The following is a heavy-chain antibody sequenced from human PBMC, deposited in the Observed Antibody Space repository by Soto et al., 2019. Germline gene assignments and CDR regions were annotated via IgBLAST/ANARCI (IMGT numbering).Heavy chain of an antibody. Sequence: ASVKVSCKASGGTFSSYAISWVRQAPGQGLEWMGGIIPIFGTANYAQKFQGRVTITADESTSTAYMELSSLRAEDTAVYYCAKRGGDIWFGELLYQFDYWGQGTLVTVSS. CDR1: GGTFSSYA. CDR3: AKRGGDIWFGELLYQFDY. V-gene: IGHV1-69*13. CDR2: IIPIFGTA. J-gene: IGHJ4*02. D-gene: IGHD3-10*01.